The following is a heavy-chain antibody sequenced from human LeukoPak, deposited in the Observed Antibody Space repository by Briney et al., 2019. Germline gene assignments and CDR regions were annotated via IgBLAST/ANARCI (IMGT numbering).Heavy chain of an antibody. CDR3: ARQNIAAAGTNWFDP. CDR2: IYYSGST. D-gene: IGHD6-13*01. CDR1: GGSISSSSYY. Sequence: SETLSLTXTVSGGSISSSSYYWRWIRQPPGKGLDWIGSIYYSGSTYYNPSLKSRVTISVDTSKNQFSLKLGSVTAADTAVYYCARQNIAAAGTNWFDPWGQGTLVTVSS. V-gene: IGHV4-39*01. J-gene: IGHJ5*02.